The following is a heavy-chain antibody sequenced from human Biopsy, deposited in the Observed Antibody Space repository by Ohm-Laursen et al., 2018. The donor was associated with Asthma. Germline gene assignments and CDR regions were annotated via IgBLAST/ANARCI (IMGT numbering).Heavy chain of an antibody. J-gene: IGHJ4*02. D-gene: IGHD6-19*01. CDR1: GFTFSSYA. CDR2: ISYDGSNK. Sequence: RSLRLSCAASGFTFSSYAMHWVRQAPGKGLEWVAVISYDGSNKYYADSVKGRFTISRGNSKNTLYLQMNSLRAEDTAVYYCAREGIAGAHFDYWGQGTLVPVPS. V-gene: IGHV3-30-3*01. CDR3: AREGIAGAHFDY.